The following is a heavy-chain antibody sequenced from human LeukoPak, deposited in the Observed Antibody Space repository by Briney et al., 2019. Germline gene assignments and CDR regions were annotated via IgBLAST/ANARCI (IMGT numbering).Heavy chain of an antibody. D-gene: IGHD6-19*01. CDR3: ASLAVPFGWYGGSYYWYMDV. J-gene: IGHJ6*03. CDR2: IQNSGST. Sequence: SETLSLTCTVSGGSIRDFYWSWIRQSPQRGLEFIGYIQNSGSTDYKPSLKSRVTISVGTSKNQFSLKLKPVTAADTAVYYCASLAVPFGWYGGSYYWYMDVWGKGTTVTVSS. V-gene: IGHV4-59*01. CDR1: GGSIRDFY.